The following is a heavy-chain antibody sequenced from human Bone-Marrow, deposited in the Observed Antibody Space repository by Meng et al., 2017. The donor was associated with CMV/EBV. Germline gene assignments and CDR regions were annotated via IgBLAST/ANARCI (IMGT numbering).Heavy chain of an antibody. V-gene: IGHV1-69*01. D-gene: IGHD4-17*01. J-gene: IGHJ4*02. CDR3: ARGWGGDQEAIDY. CDR2: IIPIFGTR. CDR1: GGTFSSYA. Sequence: KASGGTFSSYAISWVRQAPGQGLEWMGVIIPIFGTRNYAQKFQGRVTITADESTSTAYVELSSLRSEDTAVYYCARGWGGDQEAIDYWGQGTLVTVSS.